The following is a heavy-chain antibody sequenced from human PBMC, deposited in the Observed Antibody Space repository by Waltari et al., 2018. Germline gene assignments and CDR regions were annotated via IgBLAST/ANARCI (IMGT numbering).Heavy chain of an antibody. CDR3: ARDRGRGLYLDS. V-gene: IGHV4-4*02. CDR2: IHPVGRT. Sequence: QLQLQESGPGLVKPSGTLSLTCTVSADSVSSPYLWNWVRQSPDKGLEWIGQIHPVGRTNYNPSLESRVTVSIDMSNNQFSLKLTSATAADTAVYYCARDRGRGLYLDSWGQGTLVTVSP. D-gene: IGHD2-15*01. J-gene: IGHJ4*02. CDR1: ADSVSSPYL.